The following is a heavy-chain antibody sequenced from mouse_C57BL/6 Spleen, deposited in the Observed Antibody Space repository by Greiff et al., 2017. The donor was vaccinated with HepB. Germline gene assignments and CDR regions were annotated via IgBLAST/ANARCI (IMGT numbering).Heavy chain of an antibody. V-gene: IGHV1-64*01. J-gene: IGHJ1*03. CDR3: ARGLERGYFDV. Sequence: QVQLLQPGAELVKPGASVKLSCKASGYTFTSYWMPWVKQRPGQGLEWIGMIHPNSGSTNYNEKFKSKATLAVDKSSSTAYMQLSSLTSEDSAVYYCARGLERGYFDVWGKGTTVTVSS. CDR1: GYTFTSYW. CDR2: IHPNSGST.